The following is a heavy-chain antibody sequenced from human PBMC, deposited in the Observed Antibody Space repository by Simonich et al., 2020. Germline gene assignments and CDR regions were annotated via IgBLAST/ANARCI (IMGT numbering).Heavy chain of an antibody. CDR3: ARNGLVGILKAFDI. D-gene: IGHD2-21*01. CDR2: INPNSGGT. Sequence: QVQLVQSGAEVKKPGASVKVSCKASGYTFTGYYMHWVRQAPGQGLEWMGWINPNSGGTNYEQKLQGRVTMTRDTSISTAYMELSRLRSDDTAVYYCARNGLVGILKAFDIWGQGTMVTVSS. V-gene: IGHV1-2*02. J-gene: IGHJ3*02. CDR1: GYTFTGYY.